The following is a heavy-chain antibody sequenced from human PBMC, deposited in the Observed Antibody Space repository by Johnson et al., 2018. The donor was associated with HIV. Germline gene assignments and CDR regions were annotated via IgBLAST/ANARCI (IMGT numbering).Heavy chain of an antibody. CDR1: GFTFSDYY. Sequence: QMLLVESGGGVVQPGRSLRLSCAASGFTFSDYYMSWIRQAPGKGLEWVSYISSSGSTIYYADSVKGRFTISRDNAKNSLYLQMNSLRAEDTAVYYCARPQGGAPLAMAFDIWGQGTMVTVSS. CDR2: ISSSGSTI. CDR3: ARPQGGAPLAMAFDI. D-gene: IGHD3-16*01. V-gene: IGHV3-11*04. J-gene: IGHJ3*02.